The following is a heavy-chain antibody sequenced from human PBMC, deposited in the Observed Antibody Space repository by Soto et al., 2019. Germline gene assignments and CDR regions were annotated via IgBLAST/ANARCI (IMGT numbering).Heavy chain of an antibody. CDR3: AKVVRYFHWLRKYNWLDP. V-gene: IGHV3-23*01. J-gene: IGHJ5*02. CDR1: GFTFSSYA. Sequence: GGSLRLSCAASGFTFSSYAMIWVRQAPGKGLEWVSAISGSGGSTYYADSVKGRFTISRDNSKNTLYLQMNSLRAEDTAVYYCAKVVRYFHWLRKYNWLDPWGQGTLVTVSS. D-gene: IGHD3-9*01. CDR2: ISGSGGST.